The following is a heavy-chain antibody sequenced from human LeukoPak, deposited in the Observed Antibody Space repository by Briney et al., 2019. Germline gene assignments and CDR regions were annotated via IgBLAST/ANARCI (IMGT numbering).Heavy chain of an antibody. J-gene: IGHJ4*02. Sequence: PSDTLSLTCTVSGDSISTSKSYWGWIRQPPLKGLEWIGSIYYTGNTYYNASLKSRVTISVDTSKNQFSLSLTSVTAADTAVYYCARYAASGSFLGYWGQGTLVTVSS. CDR1: GDSISTSKSY. CDR2: IYYTGNT. D-gene: IGHD1-26*01. CDR3: ARYAASGSFLGY. V-gene: IGHV4-39*01.